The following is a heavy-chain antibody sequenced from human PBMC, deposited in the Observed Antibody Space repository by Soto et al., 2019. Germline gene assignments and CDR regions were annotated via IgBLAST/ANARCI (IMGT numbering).Heavy chain of an antibody. CDR2: IKKDGSEK. CDR3: AGGSVWVIDY. V-gene: IGHV3-7*03. J-gene: IGHJ4*02. Sequence: EVQLAESGGGLVQPGGSLRLSCEASGFTFSSYWMNWGRPAPGKGLEWVAIIKKDGSEKYCVDAAKGRFTISRDNAKNSLYLQMNDLRAEDTAVYYCAGGSVWVIDYWCRGNLVSVSS. CDR1: GFTFSSYW. D-gene: IGHD6-19*01.